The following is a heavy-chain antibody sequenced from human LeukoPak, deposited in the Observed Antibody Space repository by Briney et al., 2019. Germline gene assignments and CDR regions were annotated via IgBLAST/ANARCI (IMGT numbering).Heavy chain of an antibody. CDR3: AELGITMIGGV. V-gene: IGHV3-48*03. CDR2: ISSSGSTI. J-gene: IGHJ6*04. CDR1: GFTFSSYE. D-gene: IGHD3-10*02. Sequence: PGGSLRLSCAASGFTFSSYEMNWVRQAPGKGPEWVSYISSSGSTIYYADSVKGRFTISRDNAKNSLYSQMNSLRAEDTAVYYCAELGITMIGGVWGKGTTVTISS.